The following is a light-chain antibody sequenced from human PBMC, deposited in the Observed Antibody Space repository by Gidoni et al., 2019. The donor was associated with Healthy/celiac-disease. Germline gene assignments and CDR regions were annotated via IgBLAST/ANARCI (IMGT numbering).Light chain of an antibody. CDR1: KLGDKY. Sequence: SYELTQPLSVSVPPGQTASITCSGDKLGDKYACWYQQKPGQSPVLVIYQDSKRPSGIPERFSGSNSGNTATLTISGTQAMDEADYYCQAWDSSTGVFGTGTKVTVL. CDR3: QAWDSSTGV. V-gene: IGLV3-1*01. J-gene: IGLJ1*01. CDR2: QDS.